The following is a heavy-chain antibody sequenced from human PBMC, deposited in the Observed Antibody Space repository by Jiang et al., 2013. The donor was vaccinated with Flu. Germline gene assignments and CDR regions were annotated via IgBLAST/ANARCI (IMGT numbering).Heavy chain of an antibody. CDR3: ARGRLWFGEFPTIFRY. D-gene: IGHD3-10*01. V-gene: IGHV4-34*01. CDR1: GGSFSGYY. J-gene: IGHJ4*02. CDR2: INHSGST. Sequence: LLKPSETLSLTCAVYGGSFSGYYWSWIRQPPGKGLEWIGEINHSGSTNYNPSLKSRVTISVDTSKNQFSLKLSSVTAADTAVYYCARGRLWFGEFPTIFRYWGQGTLVTVSS.